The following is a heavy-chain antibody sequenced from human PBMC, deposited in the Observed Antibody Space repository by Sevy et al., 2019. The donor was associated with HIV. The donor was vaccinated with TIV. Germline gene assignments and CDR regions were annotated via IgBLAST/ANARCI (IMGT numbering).Heavy chain of an antibody. V-gene: IGHV4-31*03. J-gene: IGHJ4*02. CDR2: TDYSGSN. D-gene: IGHD2-15*01. Sequence: SETLSLTCTVSGGSISSGAFYWSWIRQHPGKGLEWIGYTDYSGSNYYSPSLKSGIIISVDTSKNQFYLKLSSMTAADTAVYYCARSTKVGLLRFDSWGQGILVTVSS. CDR3: ARSTKVGLLRFDS. CDR1: GGSISSGAFY.